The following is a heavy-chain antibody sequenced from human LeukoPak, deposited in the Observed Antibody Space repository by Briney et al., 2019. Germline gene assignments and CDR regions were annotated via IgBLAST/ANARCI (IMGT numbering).Heavy chain of an antibody. Sequence: PSETLSLTCTVSGGSISSYYWSWIRQPPGKGLEWIGYIYYSGSTNYNPSLKSRVTISVDTSKNQFSLKLSSVTAADTAVYYCARSDYSRYFDYWGQGTLVTVSS. J-gene: IGHJ4*02. D-gene: IGHD6-13*01. CDR1: GGSISSYY. V-gene: IGHV4-59*01. CDR2: IYYSGST. CDR3: ARSDYSRYFDY.